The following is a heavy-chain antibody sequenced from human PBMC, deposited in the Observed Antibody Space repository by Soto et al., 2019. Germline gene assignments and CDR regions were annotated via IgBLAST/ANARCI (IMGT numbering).Heavy chain of an antibody. CDR1: GGSISSYY. Sequence: PSETLSLTCTVSGGSISSYYWSWIRQPPGKGLEWIGYIYYSGSTNYNPSLKSRVTISVDTSKNQFSLKLSSVTAADTAVYYCARAHLRYFDWESVPFAIWGQGTMVTVSS. V-gene: IGHV4-59*01. CDR2: IYYSGST. J-gene: IGHJ3*02. D-gene: IGHD3-9*01. CDR3: ARAHLRYFDWESVPFAI.